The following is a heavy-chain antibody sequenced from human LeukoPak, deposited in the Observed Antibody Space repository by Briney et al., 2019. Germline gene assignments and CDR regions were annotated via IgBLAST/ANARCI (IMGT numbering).Heavy chain of an antibody. CDR2: ISYDGKNK. CDR3: ARVTFSGSSYYFDQ. Sequence: QPGRSLRLSCAASGFSLSSFAVYWVRQAPGKGREWVALISYDGKNKNYADSVKGRFTVSRDNSKNTLYLQMNSLRAEDTAVYYWARVTFSGSSYYFDQWGQGTLVTVSS. D-gene: IGHD1-26*01. J-gene: IGHJ4*02. CDR1: GFSLSSFA. V-gene: IGHV3-30*04.